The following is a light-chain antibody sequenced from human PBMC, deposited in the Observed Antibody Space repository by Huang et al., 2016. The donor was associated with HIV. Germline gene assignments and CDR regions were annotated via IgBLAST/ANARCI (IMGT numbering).Light chain of an antibody. CDR1: QSVSSK. J-gene: IGKJ1*01. Sequence: EIVMTQSPATLSVSPGERATLSCRASQSVSSKLAWYQQKPGQAPRLLIYDASTRAAGIPARFSCSGSGTEFTLTISSLQSEDFAVYYCQQYNNWRTFGQGTKVEIK. CDR3: QQYNNWRT. V-gene: IGKV3-15*01. CDR2: DAS.